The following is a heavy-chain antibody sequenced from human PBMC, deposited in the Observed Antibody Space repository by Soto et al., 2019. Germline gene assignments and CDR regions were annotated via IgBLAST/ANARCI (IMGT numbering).Heavy chain of an antibody. CDR3: ARQMLVGSGSYYYFDY. CDR2: IYYSGST. CDR1: GGSISSYY. D-gene: IGHD3-10*01. V-gene: IGHV4-59*08. Sequence: ETLSLTCTVSGGSISSYYWSWIRQPPGKGLEWIGYIYYSGSTNYNPSLKSRVTISLDTSKNQFSLNLSSVTAADTAVYYCARQMLVGSGSYYYFDYWGQGTLVTVSS. J-gene: IGHJ4*02.